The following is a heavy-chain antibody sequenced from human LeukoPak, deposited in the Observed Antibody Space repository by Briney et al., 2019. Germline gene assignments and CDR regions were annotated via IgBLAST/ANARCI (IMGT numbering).Heavy chain of an antibody. CDR1: GFTFSSYG. CDR2: IRYDGSNK. V-gene: IGHV3-30*02. D-gene: IGHD6-19*01. J-gene: IGHJ4*02. CDR3: AKDRSIAVADEPSYYFDY. Sequence: GRSLRLSCAASGFTFSSYGMHWVRQAPGKGLEWVAFIRYDGSNKYYADSVKGRFTISRDNSKNTLYLQMNSLRAEDTAVYYCAKDRSIAVADEPSYYFDYWGQGTLVTVSS.